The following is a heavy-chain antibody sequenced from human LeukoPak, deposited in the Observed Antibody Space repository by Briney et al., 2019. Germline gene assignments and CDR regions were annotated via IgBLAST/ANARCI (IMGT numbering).Heavy chain of an antibody. Sequence: PGGSVRLSCAASGFTFSSYDMHWVRQATGKGLEWVSAIGTAGDTYYPGSVKGRFTISRENAKNSLYLQMNSLRAGDTAVYYCARGEVDTGLIDYWGQGTLVTVSS. CDR3: ARGEVDTGLIDY. CDR2: IGTAGDT. D-gene: IGHD5-18*01. J-gene: IGHJ4*02. V-gene: IGHV3-13*01. CDR1: GFTFSSYD.